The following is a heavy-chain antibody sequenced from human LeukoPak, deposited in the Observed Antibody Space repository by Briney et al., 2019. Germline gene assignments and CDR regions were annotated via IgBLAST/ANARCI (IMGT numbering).Heavy chain of an antibody. CDR2: IIPIFGTA. CDR3: ARVGNYYDSSGYYASYGY. V-gene: IGHV1-69*13. Sequence: ASVKVSCKASGGTFSSYAISWVRQAPGQGLEWMGGIIPIFGTANYAQKFQGRVTITADESTSTAYMELRSLRSEDTAVYYCARVGNYYDSSGYYASYGYWGQGTLVTVSS. D-gene: IGHD3-22*01. J-gene: IGHJ4*02. CDR1: GGTFSSYA.